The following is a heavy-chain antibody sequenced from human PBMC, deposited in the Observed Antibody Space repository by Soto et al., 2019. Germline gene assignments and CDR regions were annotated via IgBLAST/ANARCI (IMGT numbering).Heavy chain of an antibody. CDR2: ISGYNGDT. CDR3: ARVLPPFDP. Sequence: ASVKVSCKASGYTFTRYGIIWVRQAPGQGPEWMGWISGYNGDTNYAQKLQGRVTMTTDTSTSTAYMELRSLRSDDTAVYYCARVLPPFDPWGQGTLVTVSS. CDR1: GYTFTRYG. V-gene: IGHV1-18*01. J-gene: IGHJ5*02.